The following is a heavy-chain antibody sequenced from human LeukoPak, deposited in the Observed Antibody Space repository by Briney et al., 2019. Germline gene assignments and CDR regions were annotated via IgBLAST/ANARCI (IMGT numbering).Heavy chain of an antibody. J-gene: IGHJ4*02. V-gene: IGHV3-23*01. CDR1: GFTFSSYA. Sequence: GGSLRLSCAASGFTFSSYAMSWVRQAPGKGLEWVSGISDSGGSTYYADSVKGRFTISRDNSKNMLYLQMNSLRAEDTAVYYCAKVGNNGYFDFWGQGTLVTVSS. CDR2: ISDSGGST. D-gene: IGHD1-26*01. CDR3: AKVGNNGYFDF.